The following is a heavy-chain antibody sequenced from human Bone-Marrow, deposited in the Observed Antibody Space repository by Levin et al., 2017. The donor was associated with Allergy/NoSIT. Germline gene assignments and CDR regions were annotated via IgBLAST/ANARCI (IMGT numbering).Heavy chain of an antibody. CDR3: AKDLRQGYSSGSYYFDY. J-gene: IGHJ4*02. Sequence: GESLKISCAASGFTFSSYAMSWVRQAPGKGLEWVSAMSGSGVSTHYADSVKGRFTISRDNSKNTLYLLMNSLRAEDTAVYYCAKDLRQGYSSGSYYFDYWGQGTLVTVSS. V-gene: IGHV3-23*01. D-gene: IGHD5-18*01. CDR1: GFTFSSYA. CDR2: MSGSGVST.